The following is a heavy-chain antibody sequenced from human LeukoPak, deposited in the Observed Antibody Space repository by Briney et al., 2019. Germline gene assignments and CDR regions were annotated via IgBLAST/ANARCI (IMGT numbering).Heavy chain of an antibody. Sequence: GGSLRLSCAASGFTFGNYWMHWVRQAPGKGLVWVSRINSDGRSISYADSVKGRFTISRDNAKNTLYLQMNSLRAEDTAVYYCARVRYSYGYDWWGQGTLVTVSS. D-gene: IGHD5-18*01. CDR3: ARVRYSYGYDW. CDR2: INSDGRSI. CDR1: GFTFGNYW. J-gene: IGHJ4*02. V-gene: IGHV3-74*01.